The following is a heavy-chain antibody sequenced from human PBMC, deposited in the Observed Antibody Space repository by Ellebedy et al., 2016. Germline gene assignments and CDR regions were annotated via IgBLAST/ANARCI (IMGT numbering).Heavy chain of an antibody. CDR1: GGSFSGYY. CDR2: INHSGST. V-gene: IGHV4-34*01. CDR3: ARGPYYGSGSYRQYYYYYGMDV. D-gene: IGHD3-10*01. J-gene: IGHJ6*02. Sequence: SETLSLTXAVYGGSFSGYYWSWIRQPPGKGLEWIGEINHSGSTNYNPSLKNRVTISVDTSKNQFSLKLSSVTAADTAVYYCARGPYYGSGSYRQYYYYYGMDVWGQGTTVTVSS.